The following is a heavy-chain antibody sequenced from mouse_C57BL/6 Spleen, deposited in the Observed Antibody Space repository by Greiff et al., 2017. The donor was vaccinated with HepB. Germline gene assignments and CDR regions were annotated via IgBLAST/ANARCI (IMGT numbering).Heavy chain of an antibody. CDR2: IYPRSGNT. J-gene: IGHJ2*01. CDR1: GYTFTSYG. Sequence: QVQLKESGAELARPGASVKLSCKASGYTFTSYGISWVKQRTGQGLEWIGEIYPRSGNTYYNEKFKGKATLTADKSSSTAYMELRSLTSEDSAVYFCARSYGNYGGDWGQGTTLTVSS. D-gene: IGHD2-1*01. V-gene: IGHV1-81*01. CDR3: ARSYGNYGGD.